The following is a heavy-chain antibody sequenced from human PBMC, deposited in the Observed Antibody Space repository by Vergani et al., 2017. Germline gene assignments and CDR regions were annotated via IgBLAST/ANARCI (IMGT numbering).Heavy chain of an antibody. CDR1: GGSFSGYY. CDR2: INHSGST. CDR3: ARGPGWYYGGNPFGY. V-gene: IGHV4-34*01. J-gene: IGHJ4*02. D-gene: IGHD4-23*01. Sequence: QVQLQQWGAGLLKPSETLSLTCAVYGGSFSGYYWSWIRQRPGKGLEWIGEINHSGSTNYNPSLKSRVTISVDTSKNQFSLKLSSVTAADTAVYYCARGPGWYYGGNPFGYWGQGTLVTVSS.